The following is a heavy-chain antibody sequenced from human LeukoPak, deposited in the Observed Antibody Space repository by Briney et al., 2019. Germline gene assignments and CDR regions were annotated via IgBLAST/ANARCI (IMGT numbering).Heavy chain of an antibody. D-gene: IGHD3-3*01. Sequence: GGSLRLSCAASGFIFSDSAMHWVRQASGKGLEWVGHVRSKPNNYATEYAASVKGRSTISRDDSENTAYLQMNSLKTEDTAVYYCSSPAHDFDVWSGYYSFWGPGILVTVSS. CDR2: VRSKPNNYAT. V-gene: IGHV3-73*01. CDR1: GFIFSDSA. J-gene: IGHJ4*02. CDR3: SSPAHDFDVWSGYYSF.